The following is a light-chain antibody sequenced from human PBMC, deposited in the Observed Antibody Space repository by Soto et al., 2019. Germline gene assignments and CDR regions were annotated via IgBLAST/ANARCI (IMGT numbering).Light chain of an antibody. V-gene: IGLV1-44*01. CDR2: RDN. CDR3: SAWDDNIYGYV. Sequence: QSVLTQPPSASGTPGQRVAISCSGGSSDIGTNPVNWYHHLPGATPNLLIYRDNQRPSGVPDRFSAAKSGTSASLTISGRLSEDEDDYFCSAWDDNIYGYVFGAGTKLTVL. CDR1: SSDIGTNP. J-gene: IGLJ2*01.